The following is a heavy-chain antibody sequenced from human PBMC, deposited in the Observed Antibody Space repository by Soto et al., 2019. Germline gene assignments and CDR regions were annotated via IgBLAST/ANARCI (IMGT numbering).Heavy chain of an antibody. CDR1: GFTFSSYA. Sequence: GGSLRLSCAASGFTFSSYAMSWVRQAPGKGLEWVSAISGSGGSTYYADSVKGRFTISRDNSKNTLYLQMNSLRAEDTAVYYCAIDTIFGVAHYGMDVWGQGTTVTVSS. CDR3: AIDTIFGVAHYGMDV. V-gene: IGHV3-23*01. D-gene: IGHD3-3*01. CDR2: ISGSGGST. J-gene: IGHJ6*02.